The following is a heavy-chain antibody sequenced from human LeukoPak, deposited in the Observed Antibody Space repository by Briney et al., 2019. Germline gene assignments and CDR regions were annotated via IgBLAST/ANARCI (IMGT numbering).Heavy chain of an antibody. Sequence: GGSLRLSRAASGFTFSSYGMHWVRQAPGKGLEGVAFIRYDGSNKYYADSVKGRFTISRDNSKNTLYLQMNSLRAEDTAVYYYANGPFGELTPPYYYYYYGMDVWGQGTTVTVSS. CDR1: GFTFSSYG. V-gene: IGHV3-30*02. J-gene: IGHJ6*02. D-gene: IGHD3-10*01. CDR2: IRYDGSNK. CDR3: ANGPFGELTPPYYYYYYGMDV.